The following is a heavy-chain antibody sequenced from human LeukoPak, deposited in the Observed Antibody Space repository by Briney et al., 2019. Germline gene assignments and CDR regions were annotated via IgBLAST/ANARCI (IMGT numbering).Heavy chain of an antibody. Sequence: ASVKVSCKASGYTFTSYGISWVRQAPGQGLEWMGWISAYNGNTNYAQKLQGRVTMTTDTSTSTAYMELRSLRSDDTAVYYCARGLGCSSTSCLPRYYYYYGMDVWGQGTTVTVSS. CDR2: ISAYNGNT. V-gene: IGHV1-18*01. CDR3: ARGLGCSSTSCLPRYYYYYGMDV. D-gene: IGHD2-2*01. J-gene: IGHJ6*02. CDR1: GYTFTSYG.